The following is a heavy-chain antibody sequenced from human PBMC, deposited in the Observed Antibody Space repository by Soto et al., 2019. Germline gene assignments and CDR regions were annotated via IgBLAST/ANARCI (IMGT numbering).Heavy chain of an antibody. D-gene: IGHD1-1*01. CDR3: ARGSATYNPFHFDY. V-gene: IGHV3-33*01. Sequence: PGGSLRLSCAASGFTFSSHGMHWVRQAPGKGLEWVAVIWYDGSNKYYADSVKGRFTISRDNSKNTLYLQMNNLRAEDTAVYYCARGSATYNPFHFDYWGQGTLVTVSS. J-gene: IGHJ4*02. CDR1: GFTFSSHG. CDR2: IWYDGSNK.